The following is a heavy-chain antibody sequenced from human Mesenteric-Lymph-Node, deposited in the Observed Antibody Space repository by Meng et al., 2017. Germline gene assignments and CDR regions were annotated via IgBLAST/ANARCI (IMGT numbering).Heavy chain of an antibody. V-gene: IGHV3-30*04. CDR2: ISYDGSNK. J-gene: IGHJ6*02. Sequence: GESLKISCAASGFTFSSYAMHWVRQAPGKGLEWVAVISYDGSNKYYADSVKGRFTISRDNSKNTLYLQMNSLRAEDTAVYYCASAHRGSYANYYYYGMDVWGQGTTVTVSS. CDR1: GFTFSSYA. D-gene: IGHD1-26*01. CDR3: ASAHRGSYANYYYYGMDV.